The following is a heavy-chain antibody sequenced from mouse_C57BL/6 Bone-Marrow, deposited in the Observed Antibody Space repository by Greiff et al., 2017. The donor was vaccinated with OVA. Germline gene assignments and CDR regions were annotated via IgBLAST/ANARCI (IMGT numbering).Heavy chain of an antibody. CDR2: IWSGGST. CDR1: GFSLTSYG. Sequence: QVQLKESGPGLVQPSQSLSITCTVSGFSLTSYGVHWVRQSPGKGLEWLGVIWSGGSTDYNAAFISSLSISKDNSKSQVFFKMNSLQADDTAIYYCARYYYGSSGFDYWGQGTTLTVSS. CDR3: ARYYYGSSGFDY. V-gene: IGHV2-2*01. J-gene: IGHJ2*01. D-gene: IGHD1-1*01.